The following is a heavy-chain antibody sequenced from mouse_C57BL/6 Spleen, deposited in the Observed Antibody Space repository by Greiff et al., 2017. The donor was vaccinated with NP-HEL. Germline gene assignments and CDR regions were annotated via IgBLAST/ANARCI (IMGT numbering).Heavy chain of an antibody. V-gene: IGHV3-1*01. J-gene: IGHJ2*01. Sequence: EVQLQQSGPGMVKPSQSLSLTCTVTGYSITSGYDWHWIRHFPGNKLEWMGYISYSGSTNYNPSLKSRISITHDTSKNHFFLKLNSVTTEDTATYYCAREGERDYFDYWGQGTTLTVSS. CDR1: GYSITSGYD. CDR3: AREGERDYFDY. CDR2: ISYSGST.